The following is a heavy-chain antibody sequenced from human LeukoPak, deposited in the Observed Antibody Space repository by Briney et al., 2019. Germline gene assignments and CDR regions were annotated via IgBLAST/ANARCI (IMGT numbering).Heavy chain of an antibody. CDR2: IIPIFGTA. D-gene: IGHD4-17*01. J-gene: IGHJ4*02. CDR1: GGTFSSYA. CDR3: ARSPYGDYAYFDY. V-gene: IGHV1-69*01. Sequence: SVKVSCKASGGTFSSYAISWVRQAPGQGLEWMGGIIPIFGTANYAQKFQGRVTITADESTGTAYMELSSLRSEDTAVYYCARSPYGDYAYFDYWGQGTLVTVSS.